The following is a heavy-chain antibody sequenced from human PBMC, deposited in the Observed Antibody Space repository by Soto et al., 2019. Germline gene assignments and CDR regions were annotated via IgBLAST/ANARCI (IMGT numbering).Heavy chain of an antibody. CDR3: ARVQSGYDFAY. J-gene: IGHJ4*02. V-gene: IGHV1-18*01. CDR1: GYTFTSYG. D-gene: IGHD5-12*01. Sequence: QVQLVQSGAEVKKPGASVKVSCKASGYTFTSYGINWVRQAPGQGLEWMGWISANNGNTHYAQKLQVRDTMTTDTSTSTAYMELRSLRSDDTAVYYCARVQSGYDFAYWGQGTLVTVSS. CDR2: ISANNGNT.